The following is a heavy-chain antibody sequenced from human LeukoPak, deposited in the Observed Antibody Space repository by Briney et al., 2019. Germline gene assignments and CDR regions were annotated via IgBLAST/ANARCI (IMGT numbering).Heavy chain of an antibody. CDR3: AKDQSGDCYYDY. J-gene: IGHJ4*02. D-gene: IGHD2-21*02. CDR2: IPYGGSNK. Sequence: GRSLRLSCAASGFTFSSYGMHWVRPAPGKGLEWVAVIPYGGSNKYYADSVKGRFTTSRDNSKNTLYLQMNSLRAEDTAVYYCAKDQSGDCYYDYWGQGTLVTVSS. CDR1: GFTFSSYG. V-gene: IGHV3-30*18.